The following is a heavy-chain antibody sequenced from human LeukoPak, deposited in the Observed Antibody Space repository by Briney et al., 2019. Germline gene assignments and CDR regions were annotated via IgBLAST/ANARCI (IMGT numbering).Heavy chain of an antibody. CDR2: ISWNSGSI. CDR1: GFTFSSYA. J-gene: IGHJ6*02. Sequence: GGSLRLSCAASGFTFSSYAMSWVRQAPGKGLEWVSGISWNSGSIGYADSVKGRFTISRDNAKNSLYLQMNSLRAEDTALYYCAKDRGAYYYGSGSYYKTLYYYYGMDVWGQGTTVTVSS. V-gene: IGHV3-9*01. D-gene: IGHD3-10*01. CDR3: AKDRGAYYYGSGSYYKTLYYYYGMDV.